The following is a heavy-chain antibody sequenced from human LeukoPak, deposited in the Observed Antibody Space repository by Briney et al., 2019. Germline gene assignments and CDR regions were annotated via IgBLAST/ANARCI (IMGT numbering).Heavy chain of an antibody. V-gene: IGHV4-39*01. CDR3: ARLRGRVTHYFDY. J-gene: IGHJ4*02. CDR2: IYYSGST. Sequence: SETLSLTCSVSGGSISSSSYYWGWIRQPPGKGLEWIGSIYYSGSTYYIPSLKSRVTISVDTSKNQFSLRLSSVTAADTAVYYCARLRGRVTHYFDYWGQGTLATVSS. CDR1: GGSISSSSYY. D-gene: IGHD2-21*02.